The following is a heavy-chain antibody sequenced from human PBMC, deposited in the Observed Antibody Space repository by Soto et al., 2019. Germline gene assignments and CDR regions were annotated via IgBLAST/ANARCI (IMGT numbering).Heavy chain of an antibody. V-gene: IGHV3-7*05. J-gene: IGHJ6*02. D-gene: IGHD3-16*01. CDR1: GFTFSTYW. CDR3: ARDWGAPGRGSAFGYYYHFGMDV. Sequence: EVQLVESGGGLVQPGGSLRLSCAASGFTFSTYWMNWVRQAPGKGLEWVANIKEDGSEEYSVDSVKGRFTISRDNAKNSLYLDMNSLRGEDTAVYYCARDWGAPGRGSAFGYYYHFGMDVWGQGTTVTVPS. CDR2: IKEDGSEE.